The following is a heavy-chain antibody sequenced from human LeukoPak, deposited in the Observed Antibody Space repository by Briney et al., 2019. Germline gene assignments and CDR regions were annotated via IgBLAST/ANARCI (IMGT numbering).Heavy chain of an antibody. V-gene: IGHV4-34*01. CDR1: GFTLSNHW. J-gene: IGHJ5*02. D-gene: IGHD3-10*01. CDR2: INHSGST. Sequence: PGGSLRLSCAASGFTLSNHWMIWIRQPPGKGLEWIGEINHSGSTNYNPSLKSRVTISVDTSKNQFSLKLSSVTAADTAVYYCARKRRGSGSYYNVGDYNWFDPWGQGTLVTASS. CDR3: ARKRRGSGSYYNVGDYNWFDP.